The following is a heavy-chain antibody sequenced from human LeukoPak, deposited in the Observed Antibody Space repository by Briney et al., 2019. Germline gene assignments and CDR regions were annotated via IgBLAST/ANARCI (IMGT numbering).Heavy chain of an antibody. Sequence: ASVKLSFTAAGYTFTRYGISWVRQAPGQGLERRGWISAYNGNTNYAQKLQRRVTMTTDASTSTDYMELRSLGSDATAVYYCARSQGYSSSSALGYFDYWGQGTLVTVSS. J-gene: IGHJ4*02. V-gene: IGHV1-18*01. D-gene: IGHD6-6*01. CDR1: GYTFTRYG. CDR3: ARSQGYSSSSALGYFDY. CDR2: ISAYNGNT.